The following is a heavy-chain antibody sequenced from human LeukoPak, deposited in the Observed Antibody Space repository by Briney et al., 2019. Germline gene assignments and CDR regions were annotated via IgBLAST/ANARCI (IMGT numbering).Heavy chain of an antibody. CDR2: MNPNSGNT. CDR3: ARTKNGYRFLKTYYFDY. J-gene: IGHJ4*02. Sequence: GASVKVSCKASGYTFTSYDINWVRQATGQGLEWMGWMNPNSGNTGYAQKFQGRVTMTRNTSISTAYMELSSLRSEDTAVYYCARTKNGYRFLKTYYFDYWGQGTLVTVSS. V-gene: IGHV1-8*01. CDR1: GYTFTSYD. D-gene: IGHD3-22*01.